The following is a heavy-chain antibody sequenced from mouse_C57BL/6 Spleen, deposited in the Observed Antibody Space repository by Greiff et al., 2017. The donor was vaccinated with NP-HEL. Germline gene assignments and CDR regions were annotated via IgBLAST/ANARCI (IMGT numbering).Heavy chain of an antibody. Sequence: QVQLKQPGAELVKPGASVKLSCKASGYTFTSYWMHWVKQRPGQGLEWIGMIHPNSGSTNYNEKFKSKATLTVDKSSSTAYMQLSSLTSEDSAVYYCARGGAQAKAWFAYWGQGTLVTVSA. D-gene: IGHD3-2*02. CDR1: GYTFTSYW. CDR2: IHPNSGST. CDR3: ARGGAQAKAWFAY. J-gene: IGHJ3*01. V-gene: IGHV1-64*01.